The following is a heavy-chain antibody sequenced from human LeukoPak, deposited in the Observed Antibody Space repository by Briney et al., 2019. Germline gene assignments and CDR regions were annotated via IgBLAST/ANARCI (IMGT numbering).Heavy chain of an antibody. CDR1: GFTFGDYA. CDR3: AKLGGRVTAYWYFDL. V-gene: IGHV3-49*04. CDR2: VRVKGYGATT. D-gene: IGHD3-16*01. Sequence: PGGTLRLSCTASGFTFGDYAMSWVRQAPGKGLGWVGVVRVKGYGATTEYAVSVKGTFTISRDDSKSIAYLQMNSLRAGDTAVYYCAKLGGRVTAYWYFDLWGRGTPVTVSA. J-gene: IGHJ2*01.